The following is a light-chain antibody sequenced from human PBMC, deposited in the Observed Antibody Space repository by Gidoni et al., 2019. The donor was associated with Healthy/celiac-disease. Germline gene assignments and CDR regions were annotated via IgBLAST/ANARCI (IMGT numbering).Light chain of an antibody. Sequence: DIQMTPSPSSLSASVGARVTITCRASQSISSYVNWYQQKPGKAPKLLIYAASSLQSGVPSRFSGSGSGTDFTLTISSLQPEDFATYYCQQSYSTPFTFGGGTKVEIK. CDR3: QQSYSTPFT. V-gene: IGKV1-39*01. CDR2: AAS. CDR1: QSISSY. J-gene: IGKJ4*01.